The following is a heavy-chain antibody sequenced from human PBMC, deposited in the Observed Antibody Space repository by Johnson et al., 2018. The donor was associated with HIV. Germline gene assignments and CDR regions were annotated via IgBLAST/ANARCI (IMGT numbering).Heavy chain of an antibody. CDR1: GFTVSSNY. V-gene: IGHV3-66*01. CDR2: IYSGGST. CDR3: AKDAYCSGGRCYGFGAFDI. J-gene: IGHJ3*02. D-gene: IGHD2-15*01. Sequence: VQLVESGGGVVQPGRSLRLSCAASGFTVSSNYMSWVRQAPGKGLEWVSVIYSGGSTYYADSVKGRFTISRDNSKNTLYLQMNSLRAEDTAVYYCAKDAYCSGGRCYGFGAFDIWGQGTMVTVSS.